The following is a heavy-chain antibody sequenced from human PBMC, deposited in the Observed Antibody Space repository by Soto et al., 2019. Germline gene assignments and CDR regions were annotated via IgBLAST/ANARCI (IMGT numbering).Heavy chain of an antibody. Sequence: QVQLQESGPGLVKPSQTLSLTCTVSGGSISTGGYYWSWIRQHPGRGLEWIGYIYHSGMTFSNPSLQSRVAISIDTSKNKFSLKLSSVTAADTAVYYCATVRWELHDAFDIWGQGTMVSVS. CDR3: ATVRWELHDAFDI. CDR2: IYHSGMT. J-gene: IGHJ3*02. V-gene: IGHV4-31*03. CDR1: GGSISTGGYY. D-gene: IGHD1-26*01.